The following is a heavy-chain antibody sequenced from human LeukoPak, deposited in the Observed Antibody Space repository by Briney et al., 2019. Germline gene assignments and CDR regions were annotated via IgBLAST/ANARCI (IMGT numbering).Heavy chain of an antibody. V-gene: IGHV3-21*01. CDR2: ISSSTYYI. CDR3: ASEAPLWRSGTPREAFDI. D-gene: IGHD3-3*01. J-gene: IGHJ3*02. Sequence: GGSLRLSCAASGFTFTSYSMNWVRQAPGKGLEWVSSISSSTYYIYYGDSVKGRFTVSRDNAKKSVLLQMNSLRADGTAVYYCASEAPLWRSGTPREAFDIWGQGTMVIVSS. CDR1: GFTFTSYS.